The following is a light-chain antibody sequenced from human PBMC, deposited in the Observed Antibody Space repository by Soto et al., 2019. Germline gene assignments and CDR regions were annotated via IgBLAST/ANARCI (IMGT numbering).Light chain of an antibody. J-gene: IGKJ2*01. CDR1: QSVSSN. CDR2: GAS. CDR3: T. V-gene: IGKV3-15*01. Sequence: EIVMTQSPATLSVSPGERATLSCRASQSVSSNLAWYQHKPGQAPRLLIYGASTRATGIPARFSASGSGTEFSLTISSLQYNNWPPKQYTFGQGTKLEIK.